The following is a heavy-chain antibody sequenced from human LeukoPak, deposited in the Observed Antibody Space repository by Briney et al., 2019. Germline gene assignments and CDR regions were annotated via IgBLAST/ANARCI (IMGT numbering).Heavy chain of an antibody. V-gene: IGHV4-30-2*01. J-gene: IGHJ4*01. Sequence: PSQTLSLTCAVSGGSISSGGYSWSWIRQPPGKGLEWIGYIYHSGSTSYNPSLKSRVIISVDRSKNQFSLKLSSVTAADTAVYYCARDWSGPYYFDYWGQGTLVTVSS. CDR3: ARDWSGPYYFDY. D-gene: IGHD3-3*01. CDR2: IYHSGST. CDR1: GGSISSGGYS.